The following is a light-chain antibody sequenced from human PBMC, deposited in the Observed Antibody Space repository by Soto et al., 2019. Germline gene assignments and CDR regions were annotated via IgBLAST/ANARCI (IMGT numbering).Light chain of an antibody. CDR2: WAS. Sequence: VMTQFPDGLCVVLGWRSTINCKSSQSVLYSSNNKNYLAWYQQKSGQPPKLLIYWASTRESGVPDRFSGSGSGADFTLTISSLQAEDVAVYYCQQYYTAPLTFGGGTKVDNK. CDR3: QQYYTAPLT. V-gene: IGKV4-1*01. J-gene: IGKJ4*01. CDR1: QSVLYSSNNKNY.